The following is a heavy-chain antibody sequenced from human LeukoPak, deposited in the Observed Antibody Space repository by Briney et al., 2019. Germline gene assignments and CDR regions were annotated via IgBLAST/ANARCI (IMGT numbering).Heavy chain of an antibody. J-gene: IGHJ4*02. Sequence: ETLSLTCAVYGGSFSGYYWSWIRQPPGKGLEWIGEINHSGSTSYNPSLKSRVTISVDTSKNQFSLKLSSVTAADTAVYYCARGSPTTYDFWSGYYGLSFDYWGQGTLVTVSS. D-gene: IGHD3-3*01. V-gene: IGHV4-34*01. CDR3: ARGSPTTYDFWSGYYGLSFDY. CDR2: INHSGST. CDR1: GGSFSGYY.